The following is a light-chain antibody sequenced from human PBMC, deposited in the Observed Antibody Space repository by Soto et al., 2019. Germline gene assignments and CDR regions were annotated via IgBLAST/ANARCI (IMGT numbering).Light chain of an antibody. CDR2: EVN. V-gene: IGLV2-14*01. Sequence: QSALTQPASVSGSPGQSITISCTGTSSDVGFYNHVSWYQQHPGKAPKLLIYEVNNRPSGVSHRFSGSKSGNTASLTISGLQAEDEADYYCSSFASTHTYVFGTGTNVTVL. CDR1: SSDVGFYNH. CDR3: SSFASTHTYV. J-gene: IGLJ1*01.